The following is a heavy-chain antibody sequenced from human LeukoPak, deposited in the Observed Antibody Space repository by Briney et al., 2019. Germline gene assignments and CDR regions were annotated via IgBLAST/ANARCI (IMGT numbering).Heavy chain of an antibody. CDR3: ARVRGGNVDHDAFDM. J-gene: IGHJ3*02. CDR2: ISESGAST. CDR1: AFTFNTFDNFA. Sequence: GGSLRLSCSVSAFTFNTFDNFAMNWVRQAPGKGLEWVAAISESGASTYYAASVKGRFTISRENAKNSLYLQMNSLRAGDTAVYYCARVRGGNVDHDAFDMWGQGTMVTVSS. V-gene: IGHV3-23*01. D-gene: IGHD4-23*01.